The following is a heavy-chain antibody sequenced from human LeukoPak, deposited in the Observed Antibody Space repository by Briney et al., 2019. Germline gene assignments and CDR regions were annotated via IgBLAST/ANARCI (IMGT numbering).Heavy chain of an antibody. V-gene: IGHV6-1*01. CDR3: AGETGTTWYYDYGMDV. J-gene: IGHJ6*02. D-gene: IGHD1-14*01. CDR1: GDSVSSNSAA. Sequence: SQTLSLSCAISGDSVSSNSAAWNWIRQSPSRGLEWLGRTYYRSKWYNDYAVSVKSRITINPDTSKNQFSLQLNSVTPEDTAVYYCAGETGTTWYYDYGMDVWGQGTTVTVSS. CDR2: TYYRSKWYN.